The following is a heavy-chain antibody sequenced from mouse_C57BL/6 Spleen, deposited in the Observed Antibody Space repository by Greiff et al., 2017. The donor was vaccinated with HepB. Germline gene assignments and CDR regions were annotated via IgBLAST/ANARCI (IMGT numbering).Heavy chain of an antibody. D-gene: IGHD3-1*01. J-gene: IGHJ2*01. CDR3: ARSGGPYYFDY. CDR2: IYPGDGDT. Sequence: QVQLQQSGPELVKPGASVKISCKASGYAFSSSWINWVKQRPGKGLEWIGRIYPGDGDTNYNGKFKGKATLAADKSSSTAYMQLSSLTSEDSAVYFCARSGGPYYFDYWGQGTTLTVSS. V-gene: IGHV1-82*01. CDR1: GYAFSSSW.